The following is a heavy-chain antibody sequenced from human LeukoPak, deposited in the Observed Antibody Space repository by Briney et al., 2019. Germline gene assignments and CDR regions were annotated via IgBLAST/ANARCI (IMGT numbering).Heavy chain of an antibody. D-gene: IGHD3-3*01. CDR3: GKSGAWSGYSHWFDP. CDR2: ISGVGDST. J-gene: IGHJ5*02. V-gene: IGHV3-23*01. CDR1: GFTFSSFA. Sequence: GGSLRLSCAASGFTFSSFAMNWVRQAPGKGLEWVSTISGVGDSTYYADSVKGRFTISRDNSKTTLYLQMNSLRAEDTAVYYCGKSGAWSGYSHWFDPWGQGTLVTVSS.